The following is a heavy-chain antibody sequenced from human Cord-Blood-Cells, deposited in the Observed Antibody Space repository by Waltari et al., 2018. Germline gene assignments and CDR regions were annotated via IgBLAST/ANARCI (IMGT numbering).Heavy chain of an antibody. D-gene: IGHD3-22*01. Sequence: QVQLQQWGAGLLKPSETLSLTCAVYGVSFSGYYWSWIRQPPGKGLEWIGEINHSGSTNYNPSLKSRVTISVDTSKNQFSLKLSSVTAADTAVYYCARYSTDSSGYYFDYWGQGTLVTVSS. CDR1: GVSFSGYY. V-gene: IGHV4-34*01. CDR3: ARYSTDSSGYYFDY. CDR2: INHSGST. J-gene: IGHJ4*02.